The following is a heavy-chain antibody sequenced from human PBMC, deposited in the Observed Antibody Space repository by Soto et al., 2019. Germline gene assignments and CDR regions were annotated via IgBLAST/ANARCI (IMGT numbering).Heavy chain of an antibody. Sequence: PGESLKISCKGSGYSFTSYWIGWVRQMPGKGLEWMGIIYPGDSDTRYSPSFQGQVTISADKSISTAYLQWSSLKASDTAMYYCASDSTGYSSGWLGYYYYGMDVWGQGTTLTVSS. CDR1: GYSFTSYW. CDR2: IYPGDSDT. D-gene: IGHD6-19*01. V-gene: IGHV5-51*01. CDR3: ASDSTGYSSGWLGYYYYGMDV. J-gene: IGHJ6*02.